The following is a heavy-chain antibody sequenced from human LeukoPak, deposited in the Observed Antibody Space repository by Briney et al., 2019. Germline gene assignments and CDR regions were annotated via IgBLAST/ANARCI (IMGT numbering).Heavy chain of an antibody. Sequence: GGSLRLSCTASGFTFSNFWMGWVRQAPGKGLEWVALISYDGSNEYYADSVKGRFTISRDNSKNTLYLQMNSLRAEDTAVYYCAKVPYYWNDYYNGMDVWGQGTTVTVSS. CDR2: ISYDGSNE. CDR1: GFTFSNFW. CDR3: AKVPYYWNDYYNGMDV. V-gene: IGHV3-30*18. J-gene: IGHJ6*02. D-gene: IGHD1-20*01.